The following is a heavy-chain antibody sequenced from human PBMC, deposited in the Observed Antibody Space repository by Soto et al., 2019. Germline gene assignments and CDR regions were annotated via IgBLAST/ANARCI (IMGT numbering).Heavy chain of an antibody. CDR3: ARAGIAAAGTRKNWFDP. Sequence: GGSLRLSCAASGFTSDYHAMNWVRQAPGKGLKWVSTLSSNGENTHYADSVKGRFIISSDNSSNTVDLQMNSLTVEDTAVYYCARAGIAAAGTRKNWFDPWGQGTLVTVSS. CDR2: LSSNGENT. CDR1: GFTSDYHA. V-gene: IGHV3-23*01. J-gene: IGHJ5*02. D-gene: IGHD6-13*01.